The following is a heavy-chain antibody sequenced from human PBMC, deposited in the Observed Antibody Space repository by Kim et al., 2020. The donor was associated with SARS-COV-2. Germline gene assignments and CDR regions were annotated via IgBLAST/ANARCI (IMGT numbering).Heavy chain of an antibody. CDR1: GFPFGTYA. Sequence: GGSLRLSCVASGFPFGTYAMRWVRQAPGKGLEWVSVISCGASNKYYADSVRGRFTISRDNAKDTLYLQMNSLRDEDTALYYCAREVWMGGYNYFYYYDM. V-gene: IGHV3-30-3*01. J-gene: IGHJ6*03. D-gene: IGHD3-22*01. CDR2: ISCGASNK. CDR3: AREVWMGGYNYFYYYDM.